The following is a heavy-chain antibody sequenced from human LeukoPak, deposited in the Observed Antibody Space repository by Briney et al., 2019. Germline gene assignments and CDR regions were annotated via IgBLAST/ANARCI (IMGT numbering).Heavy chain of an antibody. D-gene: IGHD6-19*01. J-gene: IGHJ4*02. CDR2: ISSSRSTI. Sequence: AGGSLRLSCAASGFTFSTYSMNWVRQAPGKGLEWVSYISSSRSTIYYADSVKGRFTISRHNAKNSLYLHMNSLRAEDTAVYYCAREAVAGPFDYWGQGTLVTVSS. CDR3: AREAVAGPFDY. CDR1: GFTFSTYS. V-gene: IGHV3-48*04.